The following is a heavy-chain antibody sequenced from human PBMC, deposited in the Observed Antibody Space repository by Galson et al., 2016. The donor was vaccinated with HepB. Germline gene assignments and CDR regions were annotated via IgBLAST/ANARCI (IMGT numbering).Heavy chain of an antibody. V-gene: IGHV1-46*01. CDR1: GYPFINYY. D-gene: IGHD6-13*01. CDR2: IIPRGGST. Sequence: SVKVSCKASGYPFINYYIYWVRQAPGQGLEWMGAIIPRGGSTTYPEKFQDRVTMTRDTSTSTLYMELSGLRPDDTAVYFCARRFAAADAPGAFDIWGQGTMVTFSS. J-gene: IGHJ3*02. CDR3: ARRFAAADAPGAFDI.